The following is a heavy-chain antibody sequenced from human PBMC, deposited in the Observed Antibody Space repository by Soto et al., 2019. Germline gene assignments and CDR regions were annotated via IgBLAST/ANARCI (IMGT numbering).Heavy chain of an antibody. V-gene: IGHV1-2*02. J-gene: IGHJ4*02. D-gene: IGHD6-19*01. Sequence: GASVKVSCKASGYTFTGYYLHWVRQAPGQDLEWMGWINPNSGMTNSAQKFQGRVTMTRDTSITTAYMELSRLISVTAADTALYYCARRHAPRFSRGNNHFDFWGQGTLVTVSS. CDR2: INPNSGMT. CDR3: ARRHAPRFSRGNNHFDF. CDR1: GYTFTGYY.